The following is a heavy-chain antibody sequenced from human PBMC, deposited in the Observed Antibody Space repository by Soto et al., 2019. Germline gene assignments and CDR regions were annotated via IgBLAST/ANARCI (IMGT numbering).Heavy chain of an antibody. D-gene: IGHD2-21*01. CDR2: ISPSSGVT. CDR3: AREMWTRTGPQNFFDY. V-gene: IGHV1-18*01. J-gene: IGHJ4*02. Sequence: QVQLVQSEGEVRQPGASVKVSCRASGYTFTSYGIIWVRQAPGQGLEWMGYISPSSGVTRYAQNLQGRVTLTTDTSTNTAYMALRSLSSDDTAVYYCAREMWTRTGPQNFFDYWGLGALVTVSS. CDR1: GYTFTSYG.